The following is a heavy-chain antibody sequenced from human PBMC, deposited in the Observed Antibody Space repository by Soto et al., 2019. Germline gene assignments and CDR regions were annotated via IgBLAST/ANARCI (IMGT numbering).Heavy chain of an antibody. CDR1: GYTLTELS. J-gene: IGHJ5*02. Sequence: ASVKVSCKVSGYTLTELSMHWVRQAPGKGLEWMGGFDPEDGETIYAQKFQGRVTMTEDTSTDTAYMELSSLRPEDTAVYYCATDLRAWYSSGWYESGWFDPWG. CDR3: ATDLRAWYSSGWYESGWFDP. V-gene: IGHV1-24*01. CDR2: FDPEDGET. D-gene: IGHD6-19*01.